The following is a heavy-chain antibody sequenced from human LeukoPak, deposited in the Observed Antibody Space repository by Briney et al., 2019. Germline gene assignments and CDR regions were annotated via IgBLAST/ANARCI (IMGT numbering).Heavy chain of an antibody. V-gene: IGHV1-8*02. J-gene: IGHJ4*02. D-gene: IGHD1-1*01. CDR1: GYTFTSYG. CDR2: FDPENGEP. Sequence: EASVKVSCKASGYTFTSYGISWVRQTPGKGLECLGGFDPENGEPIYAQKFQGRVTMTRNTSISTAYMELSSLRSEDTAVYYCARAVSRPAKPPRNAPSYFDYLGQAPLATVP. CDR3: ARAVSRPAKPPRNAPSYFDY.